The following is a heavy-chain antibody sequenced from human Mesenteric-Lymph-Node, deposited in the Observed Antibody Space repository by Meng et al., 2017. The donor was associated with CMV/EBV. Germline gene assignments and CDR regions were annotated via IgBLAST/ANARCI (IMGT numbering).Heavy chain of an antibody. V-gene: IGHV3-33*01. CDR3: ARAKATDTDAFDF. J-gene: IGHJ3*01. CDR2: IWYDGSNK. Sequence: GESLKISCAASGFTFSSYGMHWVRQAPGKGLEWVAVIWYDGSNKYYADSVKGRFTISRDNSKNTLYLQMNSLRAEDTAVYYCARAKATDTDAFDFLGQGTMVTVSS. CDR1: GFTFSSYG.